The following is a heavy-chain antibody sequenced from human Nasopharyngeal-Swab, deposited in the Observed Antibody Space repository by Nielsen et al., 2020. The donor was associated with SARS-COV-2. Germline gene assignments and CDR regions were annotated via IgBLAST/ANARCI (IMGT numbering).Heavy chain of an antibody. J-gene: IGHJ4*02. CDR2: INPSGGST. CDR1: GHTFTSYY. D-gene: IGHD2-2*01. Sequence: ASVKVSCKASGHTFTSYYMHWVRQAPGQGLEWMGIINPSGGSTSYAQKFQGRVTMTRDTSTSTVYMELSSLRSEDTAVYYCARGYCSSTSCYVRGNYFDYWGQGTLVTVSS. CDR3: ARGYCSSTSCYVRGNYFDY. V-gene: IGHV1-46*01.